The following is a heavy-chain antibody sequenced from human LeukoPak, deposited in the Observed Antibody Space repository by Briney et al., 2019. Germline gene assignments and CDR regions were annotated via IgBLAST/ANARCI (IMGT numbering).Heavy chain of an antibody. CDR2: IYYSGST. Sequence: SETLSLTCTVSGGSISSYYWSWIRQPPGKGLEWIGYIYYSGSTNYNPSLKSRVTISVDTSKNQFSLKLSSVTAADTAVYYCARGTYYDFWSGYSPSSLDYWGQGTLVTVSS. V-gene: IGHV4-59*01. CDR1: GGSISSYY. CDR3: ARGTYYDFWSGYSPSSLDY. D-gene: IGHD3-3*01. J-gene: IGHJ4*02.